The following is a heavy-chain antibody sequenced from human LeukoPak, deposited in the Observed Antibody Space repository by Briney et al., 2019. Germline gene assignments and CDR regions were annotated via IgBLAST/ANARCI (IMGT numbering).Heavy chain of an antibody. CDR1: GFTFSSYA. V-gene: IGHV3-23*01. D-gene: IGHD3-10*01. CDR2: IRGSGGST. Sequence: GGSLRLSCAASGFTFSSYAMSWVRQAPGKGLEWVSAIRGSGGSTYYADSVKGRFTISRDNSKNTMYLQMNILRAEDTAVYYCAKGEMVRGVIIGYYYYLDVWGKGTTVTVSS. CDR3: AKGEMVRGVIIGYYYYLDV. J-gene: IGHJ6*03.